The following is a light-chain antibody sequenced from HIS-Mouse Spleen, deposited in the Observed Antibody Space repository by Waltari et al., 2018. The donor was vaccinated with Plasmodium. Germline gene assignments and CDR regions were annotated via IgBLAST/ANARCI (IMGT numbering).Light chain of an antibody. CDR1: ALPTKY. J-gene: IGLJ3*02. CDR3: YSTDSSGNHRV. Sequence: SYELTQPPSVSVSPGQTARITCSGDALPTKYAYWYQQKSGQAPVLVIYGESKRPSGLPERFSGSSSGTMATVTIRGAQVEDEADYYCYSTDSSGNHRVFGGGTKLTVL. CDR2: GES. V-gene: IGLV3-10*01.